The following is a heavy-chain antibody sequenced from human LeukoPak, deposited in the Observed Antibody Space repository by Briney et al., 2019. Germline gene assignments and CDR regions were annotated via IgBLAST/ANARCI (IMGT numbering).Heavy chain of an antibody. CDR3: ARVLYDFWSGFDY. CDR2: IKQDGSEK. CDR1: GFTFSSYW. V-gene: IGHV3-7*01. D-gene: IGHD3-3*01. Sequence: GGSLRLSCAASGFTFSSYWMSWVRQAPGKGLEWVANIKQDGSEKYYVDSVKGRITISRDNAKNSLYLQMNSLRAEDTAVYYCARVLYDFWSGFDYWGQGALVTVSS. J-gene: IGHJ4*02.